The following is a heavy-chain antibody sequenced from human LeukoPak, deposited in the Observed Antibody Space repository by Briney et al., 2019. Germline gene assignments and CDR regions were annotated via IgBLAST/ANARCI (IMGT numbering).Heavy chain of an antibody. D-gene: IGHD2-2*01. V-gene: IGHV4-34*01. CDR1: GGSFSGYY. CDR3: ARDGRGRCSSTSCYYGP. Sequence: KASETLSLTCAVYGGSFSGYYWSWIRQPPGKGLEWIGEINHSGSTNYNPSLKSRVTISVDTSKNQFSLKLSSVAAADTAVYYCARDGRGRCSSTSCYYGPWGQGTLVTVSS. CDR2: INHSGST. J-gene: IGHJ5*02.